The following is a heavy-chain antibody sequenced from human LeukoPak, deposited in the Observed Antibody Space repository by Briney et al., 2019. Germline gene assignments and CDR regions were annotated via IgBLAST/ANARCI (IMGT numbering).Heavy chain of an antibody. CDR3: ARGGYSPVDH. J-gene: IGHJ4*02. Sequence: GGSLRLSCAASGFTFSSYWMHRVRQTPGKGLGGVSGINDDGSVRRYGDSVKGRFTISRDNAKNTLYLQVDNMKAEDTAMYFCARGGYSPVDHWGQGTLVTVSS. D-gene: IGHD6-13*01. CDR2: INDDGSVR. CDR1: GFTFSSYW. V-gene: IGHV3-74*01.